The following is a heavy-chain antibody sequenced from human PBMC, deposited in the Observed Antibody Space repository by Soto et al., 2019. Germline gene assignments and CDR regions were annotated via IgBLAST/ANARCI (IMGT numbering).Heavy chain of an antibody. Sequence: GASVKVSCKASDYTFTNYGISWVLQAPGQGLEWMGWISAYNGNTNYAQKLQGRVTMTTDTSTSTAYMELRSLRSDDTAVYYCARSSSGPPPDAFDIWGQGTMVTVSS. CDR1: DYTFTNYG. CDR2: ISAYNGNT. J-gene: IGHJ3*02. V-gene: IGHV1-18*01. CDR3: ARSSSGPPPDAFDI. D-gene: IGHD6-19*01.